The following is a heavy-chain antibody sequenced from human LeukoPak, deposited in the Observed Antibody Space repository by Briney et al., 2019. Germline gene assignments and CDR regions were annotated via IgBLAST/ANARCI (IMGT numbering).Heavy chain of an antibody. CDR1: GGSISSGGYY. CDR2: TYYSGST. J-gene: IGHJ4*02. Sequence: SETLSLTCTVSGGSISSGGYYWSWIRQHPGKGLEWIGYTYYSGSTYYNPSLKSRVTISVDTSKNQFSLKLSSVTAADTAVYYCASSTTVTKGGDYWGQGTLVTVSS. CDR3: ASSTTVTKGGDY. D-gene: IGHD4-11*01. V-gene: IGHV4-31*03.